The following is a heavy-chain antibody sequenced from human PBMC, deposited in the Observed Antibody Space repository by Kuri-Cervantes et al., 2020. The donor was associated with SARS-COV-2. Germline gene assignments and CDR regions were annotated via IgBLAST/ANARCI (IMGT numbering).Heavy chain of an antibody. J-gene: IGHJ4*02. D-gene: IGHD2-2*01. CDR2: IYHSGST. CDR1: GYSISSGYY. V-gene: IGHV4-38-2*02. Sequence: GSLRLSCTVAGYSISSGYYWGWIRQPPGKGLEGIGSIYHSGSTYYNPSLKSRVTISVDTSKNQFSLKLSSVTAADTAVYYCARALGVPAATYFDYWGQGTLVTVSS. CDR3: ARALGVPAATYFDY.